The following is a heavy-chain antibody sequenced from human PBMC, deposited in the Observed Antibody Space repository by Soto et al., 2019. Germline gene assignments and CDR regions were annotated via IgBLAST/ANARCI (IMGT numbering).Heavy chain of an antibody. D-gene: IGHD6-19*01. CDR3: AKDRIYGYSYGWFTFDY. J-gene: IGHJ4*02. V-gene: IGHV3-30*18. Sequence: QVHLVESGGGVVQPGRSLRLSCAASGYTFSHYGMHWVRQALGKGLEWVTVISYDGSIKYYAESVKGRFTISRDNSKNTLYLHMNSLRAEDTAVYYCAKDRIYGYSYGWFTFDYWGQGALVTVSS. CDR1: GYTFSHYG. CDR2: ISYDGSIK.